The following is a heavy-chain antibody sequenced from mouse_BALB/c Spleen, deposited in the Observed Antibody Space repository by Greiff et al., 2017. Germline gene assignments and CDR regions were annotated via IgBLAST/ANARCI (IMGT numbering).Heavy chain of an antibody. Sequence: VQLQQSGPELVKPGASVKISCKATGYTFSSYWIEWVKQRPGHGLEWIGEILPGSGSTNYNEKFKGKATFTADTSSNTAYMQLSSLTSEDSAVYYCARLYGNYYAMDYWGQGTSVTVSS. CDR3: ARLYGNYYAMDY. D-gene: IGHD2-1*01. V-gene: IGHV1-9*01. CDR1: GYTFSSYW. J-gene: IGHJ4*01. CDR2: ILPGSGST.